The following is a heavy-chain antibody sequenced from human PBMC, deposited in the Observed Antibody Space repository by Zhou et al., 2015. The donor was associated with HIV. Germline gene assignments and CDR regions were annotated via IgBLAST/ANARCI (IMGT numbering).Heavy chain of an antibody. D-gene: IGHD2-2*01. CDR1: GGTFSSYS. V-gene: IGHV1-69*01. CDR2: IVPLFNTA. CDR3: TSPAAIDAFDI. J-gene: IGHJ3*02. Sequence: QVQLVQSGAEVRKPGSSVKVSCKASGGTFSSYSISWVRQAPGQGLEWMGGIVPLFNTANYAQNFQGRLTITADESTSTSYMELNSLRSEDTAVYYCTSPAAIDAFDIVGPRDNGHRLF.